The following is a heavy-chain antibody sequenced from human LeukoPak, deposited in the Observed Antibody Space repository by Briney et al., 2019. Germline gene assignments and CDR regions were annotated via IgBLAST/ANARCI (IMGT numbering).Heavy chain of an antibody. CDR2: IYTRGNT. CDR3: ARRGEVRGVIEVDY. D-gene: IGHD3-10*01. V-gene: IGHV4-4*07. J-gene: IGHJ4*02. Sequence: SETLSLTCTVSGGSFGAYYWSWIRQPAGKGLEWIGRIYTRGNTNYNPSLKSRVTISVDKSKNQFSLKLSSVTAADTAVYYCARRGEVRGVIEVDYWGQGTLVTVSS. CDR1: GGSFGAYY.